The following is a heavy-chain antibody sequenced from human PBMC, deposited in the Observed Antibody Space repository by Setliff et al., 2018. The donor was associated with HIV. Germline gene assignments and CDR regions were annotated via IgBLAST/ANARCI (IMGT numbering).Heavy chain of an antibody. CDR3: ANSHSAYFVDAFDI. J-gene: IGHJ3*02. CDR2: IHPGDSDI. CDR1: GYSFTSYW. D-gene: IGHD3-22*01. Sequence: GESLKISCRGSGYSFTSYWIAWVRQMPGKGLEWMGIIHPGDSDIRYSPSFQGQVTISADKSSSTAYLQWSSLKASDTAMYYCANSHSAYFVDAFDIWGQGTMVTVSS. V-gene: IGHV5-51*01.